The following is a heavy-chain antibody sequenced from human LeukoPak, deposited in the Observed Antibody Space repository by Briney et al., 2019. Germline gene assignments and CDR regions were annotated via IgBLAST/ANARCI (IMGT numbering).Heavy chain of an antibody. J-gene: IGHJ4*02. D-gene: IGHD6-19*01. CDR1: GFTFSSYS. V-gene: IGHV3-48*01. CDR2: ISSSSSTI. Sequence: GGSLRLSCAASGFTFSSYSMNWVRQAPGKGLEWVSYISSSSSTIYYADSVKGRFTISRDSAKNSLYLQMNSLRAEDTALYYCAKDMRRGIAVAGLDYWGQGTLVTVSS. CDR3: AKDMRRGIAVAGLDY.